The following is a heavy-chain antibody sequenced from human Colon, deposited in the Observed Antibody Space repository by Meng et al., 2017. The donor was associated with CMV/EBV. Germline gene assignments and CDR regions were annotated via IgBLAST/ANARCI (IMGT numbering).Heavy chain of an antibody. J-gene: IGHJ1*01. CDR1: GYTFTGYY. V-gene: IGHV1-2*02. CDR2: INPNSGRT. Sequence: QMVQWRDEAKKPGASVQCSCKASGYTFTGYYMRWLLQAPGQGLEGMGWINPNSGRTNYAQKFQGRVTMTRDTSISTAYMELSRLRSDDTAVYYCATVSSGYYLYFQHWGQGTLVTVSS. D-gene: IGHD3-22*01. CDR3: ATVSSGYYLYFQH.